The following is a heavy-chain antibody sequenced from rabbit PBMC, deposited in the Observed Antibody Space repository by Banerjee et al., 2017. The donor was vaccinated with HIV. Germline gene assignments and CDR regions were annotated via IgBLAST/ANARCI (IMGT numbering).Heavy chain of an antibody. J-gene: IGHJ6*01. CDR3: ARDYVDGVGPYAYGT. D-gene: IGHD6-1*01. CDR2: IYAGSDST. V-gene: IGHV1S40*01. Sequence: CWVRQAPGKGLEWIGCIYAGSDSTYYASWAKGRFTISKTSSTTVTLQMTSLTAADTATYFCARDYVDGVGPYAYGTWGPGTLVTVS.